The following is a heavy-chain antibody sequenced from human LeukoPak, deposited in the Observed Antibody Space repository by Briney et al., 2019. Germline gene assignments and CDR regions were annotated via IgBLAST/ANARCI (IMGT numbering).Heavy chain of an antibody. Sequence: ASVKVSCKASGYTFTGYYMHWVRQAPGQGLEWMGWINPNSGGTNYPQKFQGRVTMTRDASISTAYMELSRLRSDDTAVYYCARTEYGDYPNYFDSWGQGTLVTVSS. D-gene: IGHD4-17*01. V-gene: IGHV1-2*02. J-gene: IGHJ4*02. CDR3: ARTEYGDYPNYFDS. CDR1: GYTFTGYY. CDR2: INPNSGGT.